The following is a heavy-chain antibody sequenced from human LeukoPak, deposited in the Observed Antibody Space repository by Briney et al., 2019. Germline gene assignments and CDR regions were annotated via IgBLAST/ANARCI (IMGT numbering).Heavy chain of an antibody. V-gene: IGHV4-38-2*02. D-gene: IGHD3-3*01. CDR3: ARVYDFWSGYHDY. CDR2: IYHSGST. CDR1: GYPISSGYY. Sequence: SETLSLTCTVSGYPISSGYYWGWIRQPPGKGLEWIGSIYHSGSTYYNPSLKSRVTISVDTSKNQFSLKLSSVTAADTAVYYCARVYDFWSGYHDYWGQGTLVTVSS. J-gene: IGHJ4*02.